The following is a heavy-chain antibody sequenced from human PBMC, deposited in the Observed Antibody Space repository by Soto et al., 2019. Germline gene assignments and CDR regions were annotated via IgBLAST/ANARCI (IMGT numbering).Heavy chain of an antibody. CDR3: ARSYYDFWSGHYYYYGMDV. J-gene: IGHJ6*02. D-gene: IGHD3-3*01. Sequence: HTHPLTRALSGDRFSGNSAALNWIRQSPSRGLEWLGRTYYRSKWYNDYAVSVKSRITINPDTSKNQFSLQLNSVTPEDTAVYYCARSYYDFWSGHYYYYGMDVWGQGTTVTGSS. V-gene: IGHV6-1*01. CDR1: GDRFSGNSAA. CDR2: TYYRSKWYN.